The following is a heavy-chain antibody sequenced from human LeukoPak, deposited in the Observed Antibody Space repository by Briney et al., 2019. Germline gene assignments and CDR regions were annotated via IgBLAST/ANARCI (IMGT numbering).Heavy chain of an antibody. CDR1: GFTFSTYA. J-gene: IGHJ6*02. Sequence: PGGSLRLSCAASGFTFSTYAMSWVRQAPGTGLEWVSGISGSGGTTYYADSVKGRFTISRDNSKNTLYLQMNSLRAEDTAVYYCAKRLSMLRGVHYHYVMDVWGQGTTVTVSS. CDR2: ISGSGGTT. D-gene: IGHD3-10*01. CDR3: AKRLSMLRGVHYHYVMDV. V-gene: IGHV3-23*01.